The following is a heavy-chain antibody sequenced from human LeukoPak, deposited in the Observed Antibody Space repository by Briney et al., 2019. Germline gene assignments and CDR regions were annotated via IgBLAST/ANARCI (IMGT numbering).Heavy chain of an antibody. CDR3: AKDSTIRGYELIIDY. CDR2: ISWNSGSI. CDR1: GFTFDDYA. D-gene: IGHD5-12*01. Sequence: LRLSCAASGFTFDDYAMHWVRQAPGKGLEWVSGISWNSGSIGYADSVKGRFTISRDNTKNSLYLQMNSLRAEDTALYYCAKDSTIRGYELIIDYWGQGTLVTVSS. V-gene: IGHV3-9*01. J-gene: IGHJ4*02.